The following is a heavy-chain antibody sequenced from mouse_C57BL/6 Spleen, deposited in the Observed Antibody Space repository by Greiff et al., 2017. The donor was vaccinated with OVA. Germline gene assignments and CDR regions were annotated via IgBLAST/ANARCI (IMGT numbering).Heavy chain of an antibody. CDR1: GFTFSSYA. CDR3: TRDLQLLPHAMDY. Sequence: EVQRVESGAGLVKPGGSLKLSCAASGFTFSSYAMSWVRQTPEKRLEWVAYISSGGDYIYYADTVKGRFTISRDNARNTLYLQMSSLKSEDTAMYYCTRDLQLLPHAMDYWGQGTSVTVSS. CDR2: ISSGGDYI. J-gene: IGHJ4*01. D-gene: IGHD2-10*01. V-gene: IGHV5-9-1*02.